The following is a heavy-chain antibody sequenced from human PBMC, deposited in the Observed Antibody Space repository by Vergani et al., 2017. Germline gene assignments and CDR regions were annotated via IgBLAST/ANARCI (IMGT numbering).Heavy chain of an antibody. Sequence: QVQLVQSGAEVKKPGASVKVSCKASGYTFTSYYMYWVRQAPGQGLEWMGWINPNSGDTHYAQKFQGRVTMTRDTSISTAYMDLSRLRSDDTAVYYCARDRGGGIGAKHFDYWGQGTLVTVSS. V-gene: IGHV1-2*02. J-gene: IGHJ4*02. CDR3: ARDRGGGIGAKHFDY. CDR1: GYTFTSYY. D-gene: IGHD5-12*01. CDR2: INPNSGDT.